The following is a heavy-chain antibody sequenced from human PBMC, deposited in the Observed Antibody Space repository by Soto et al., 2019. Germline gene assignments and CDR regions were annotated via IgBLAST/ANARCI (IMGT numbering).Heavy chain of an antibody. D-gene: IGHD6-13*01. CDR1: GGTFSSYA. CDR3: ARDRIAGSKYYYGMDV. Sequence: QVQLVQSGAEVKKPGSSVRVSCKASGGTFSSYAISWVRQAPGQGLEWMGGFIPIFGTENYAQKFQGRVTITADESTSKAYMELSSLRSEDTAVYYCARDRIAGSKYYYGMDVWGQGTTVTVSS. CDR2: FIPIFGTE. V-gene: IGHV1-69*01. J-gene: IGHJ6*02.